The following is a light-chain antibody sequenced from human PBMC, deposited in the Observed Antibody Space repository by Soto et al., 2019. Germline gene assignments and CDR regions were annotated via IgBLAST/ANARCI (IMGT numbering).Light chain of an antibody. CDR1: QSVSSSY. CDR3: QQYDKWPPT. CDR2: GAS. V-gene: IGKV3-15*01. J-gene: IGKJ1*01. Sequence: EVVLTQSPGALSLSPGERATLSCRASQSVSSSYLAWYQHKPGQAPRLLIYGASPRATGIPVRFSGSGSGTEFTLTISSLQSEDFAVYYCQQYDKWPPTFGQGTKVDIK.